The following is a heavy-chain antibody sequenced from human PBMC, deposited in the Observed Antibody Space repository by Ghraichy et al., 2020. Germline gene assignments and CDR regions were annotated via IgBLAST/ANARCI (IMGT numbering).Heavy chain of an antibody. CDR1: GGSFSGYY. D-gene: IGHD3-10*01. CDR2: INHSGST. Sequence: SETLSLTCAVYGGSFSGYYWSWIRQPPGKGLEWIGEINHSGSTNYNPSLKSRVTISVDTSKNQFSLKLSSVTAADTAVYYCARVGTMVRGVHLYYFDYWGQGTLVTVSS. J-gene: IGHJ4*02. CDR3: ARVGTMVRGVHLYYFDY. V-gene: IGHV4-34*01.